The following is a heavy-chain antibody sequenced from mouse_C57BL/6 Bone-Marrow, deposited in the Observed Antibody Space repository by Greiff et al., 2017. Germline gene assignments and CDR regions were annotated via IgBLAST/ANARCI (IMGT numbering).Heavy chain of an antibody. V-gene: IGHV1-72*01. CDR2: IYPGSGGT. J-gene: IGHJ4*01. CDR1: GYTFTSYW. D-gene: IGHD3-3*01. CDR3: AGGPYYYAKDY. Sequence: VQLQQPGAELVKPGASVKLSCKASGYTFTSYWMHWVKQRPGRGLEWIGGIYPGSGGTKYNEKFKSKATLTVDKSSSTAYMQLSSLTSEDSAVYYCAGGPYYYAKDYWGQGTSVTVSS.